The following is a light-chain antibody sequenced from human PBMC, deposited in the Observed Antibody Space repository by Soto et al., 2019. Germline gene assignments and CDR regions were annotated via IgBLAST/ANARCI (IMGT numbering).Light chain of an antibody. J-gene: IGKJ5*01. CDR3: QQRTIWPPT. V-gene: IGKV3-11*01. CDR2: DAS. Sequence: EIVLTQSPATLSFSPGERATLSCRASQTVSSYLAWYQHKPGQAPRLLIYDASNRATGIPARFSGRGSGTDFTLTISSLEPEDFAVYYCQQRTIWPPTFGQGTRLEIK. CDR1: QTVSSY.